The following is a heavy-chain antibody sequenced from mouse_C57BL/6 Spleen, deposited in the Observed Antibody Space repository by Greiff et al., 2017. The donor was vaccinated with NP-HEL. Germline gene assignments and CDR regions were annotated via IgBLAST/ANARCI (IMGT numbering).Heavy chain of an antibody. J-gene: IGHJ3*01. Sequence: QVQLQQPGAELVKPGASVKLSCKASGYTFTSYWMQWVKQRPGQGLEWIGEIDPSDSYTNYNQKFKGKATLTVDTSSSTAYMQLSSLTSEDSAVYYCARGGRYGWLLFAYRGQGTLVTVSA. CDR3: ARGGRYGWLLFAY. CDR2: IDPSDSYT. CDR1: GYTFTSYW. D-gene: IGHD2-3*01. V-gene: IGHV1-50*01.